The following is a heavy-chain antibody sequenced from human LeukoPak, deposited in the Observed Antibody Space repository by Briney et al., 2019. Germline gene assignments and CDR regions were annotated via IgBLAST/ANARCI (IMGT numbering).Heavy chain of an antibody. D-gene: IGHD6-6*01. Sequence: PSETLSLTCAVYGGSFSGYYWSWIRQPPGKGLEWIGEINHSGSTNYNPSLKSRVTIPGDASKNQFSLKLRSVTAADTAVCYCARGSRDSGSSGYYYYYYMDVWGKGTTVTVSS. J-gene: IGHJ6*03. V-gene: IGHV4-34*01. CDR3: ARGSRDSGSSGYYYYYYMDV. CDR2: INHSGST. CDR1: GGSFSGYY.